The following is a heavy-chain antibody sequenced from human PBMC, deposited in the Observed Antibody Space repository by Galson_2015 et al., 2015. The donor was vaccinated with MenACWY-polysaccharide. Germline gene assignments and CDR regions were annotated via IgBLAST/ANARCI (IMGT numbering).Heavy chain of an antibody. CDR1: GFPFSGSW. D-gene: IGHD3-3*01. Sequence: SLRLSCAASGFPFSGSWMTWIRQAPGKGLEWVATIKQSGTEIYYVDSLEGRFTVSRDNAKNSLYLQMNSLRDEDTAVYYCARARSWSGYFAFDSWGQGTMVTVSS. V-gene: IGHV3-7*01. CDR2: IKQSGTEI. CDR3: ARARSWSGYFAFDS. J-gene: IGHJ3*01.